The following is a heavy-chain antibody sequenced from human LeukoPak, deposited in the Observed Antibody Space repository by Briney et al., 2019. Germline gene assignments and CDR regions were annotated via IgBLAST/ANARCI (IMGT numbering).Heavy chain of an antibody. D-gene: IGHD3-10*01. CDR1: GVTFSSYA. J-gene: IGHJ4*02. V-gene: IGHV3-9*01. Sequence: GGSLRLSCAASGVTFSSYAMHWVRQAPGKGLEWVAGISWNSGSISYADSVKGRFTISRDNAKNSLYLQMNCLSAEDTALYYCAKGVRGGRPHFDYWGQGTLVTVSS. CDR2: ISWNSGSI. CDR3: AKGVRGGRPHFDY.